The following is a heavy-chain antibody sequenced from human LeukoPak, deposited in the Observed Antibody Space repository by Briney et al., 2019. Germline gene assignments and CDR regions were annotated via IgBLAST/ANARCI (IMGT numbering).Heavy chain of an antibody. J-gene: IGHJ4*02. CDR3: ARAVAGPAGQYYIDY. CDR2: ISSSSNYI. Sequence: GGSLRLSCAASGFAFNTYSMNWVRQAPGKGLEWVSSISSSSNYIYYADSLKVRFTISRDNAKNSLFLQMNSLRAEDTAVYYCARAVAGPAGQYYIDYWGQGTLVTVSS. CDR1: GFAFNTYS. V-gene: IGHV3-21*01. D-gene: IGHD6-19*01.